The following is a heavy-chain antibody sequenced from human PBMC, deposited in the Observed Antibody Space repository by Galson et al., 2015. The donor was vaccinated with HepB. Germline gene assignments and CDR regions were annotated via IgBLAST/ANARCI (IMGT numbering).Heavy chain of an antibody. D-gene: IGHD5-18*01. CDR2: IWYDGSNK. CDR1: GFTFSSYG. V-gene: IGHV3-33*08. Sequence: SLRLSCAASGFTFSSYGMHWVRQAPGKGLEWVAVIWYDGSNKYYADPVKGRFTISRDNSKNTLYLQMNSLRAEDTAVYYCAREDTAMVTSGGDFDYWGQGTLVTVSS. J-gene: IGHJ4*02. CDR3: AREDTAMVTSGGDFDY.